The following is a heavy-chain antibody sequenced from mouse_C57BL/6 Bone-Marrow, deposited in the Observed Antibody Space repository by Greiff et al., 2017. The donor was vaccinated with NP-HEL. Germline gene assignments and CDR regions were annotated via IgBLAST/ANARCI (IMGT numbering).Heavy chain of an antibody. Sequence: EVQLQQSGPELVKPGASVKISCKASGYSFTDYNMNWVKQSNGKSLEWIGVINPNYGTTSYNQKFKGKATLTVDQSSSTAYMQLNSLTSEDSAVYYCARWRDYYDYDGGWYFDYWGQGTTLTVSS. V-gene: IGHV1-39*01. CDR1: GYSFTDYN. D-gene: IGHD2-4*01. CDR3: ARWRDYYDYDGGWYFDY. J-gene: IGHJ2*01. CDR2: INPNYGTT.